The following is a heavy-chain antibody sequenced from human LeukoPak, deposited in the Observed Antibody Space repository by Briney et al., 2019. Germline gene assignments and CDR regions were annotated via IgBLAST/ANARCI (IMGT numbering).Heavy chain of an antibody. V-gene: IGHV1-18*01. J-gene: IGHJ4*02. CDR3: AKDYLPQWLPDD. Sequence: ASVKVSCKTSGFTFINKGFSWVRQAPGQGLEWMGWISGRNGNTKYAQHAQGRVTLTRDTSTSTVYMELRSLRSDDTAMYYCAKDYLPQWLPDDWGQGTLVTVSS. CDR1: GFTFINKG. D-gene: IGHD6-19*01. CDR2: ISGRNGNT.